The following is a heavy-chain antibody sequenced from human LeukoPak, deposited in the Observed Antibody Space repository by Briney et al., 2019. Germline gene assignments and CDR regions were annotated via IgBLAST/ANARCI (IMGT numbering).Heavy chain of an antibody. D-gene: IGHD1-26*01. Sequence: ASLKVSCKASGYTFTSYDINWVRQATGQGLEWMGWMNPNSGNTGYAQHFQGRVTITRNTSISTAHMELSRLTSEDTAVYYCARVWVRGTYRYWGQGTLVTVSS. V-gene: IGHV1-8*01. CDR3: ARVWVRGTYRY. CDR1: GYTFTSYD. CDR2: MNPNSGNT. J-gene: IGHJ4*02.